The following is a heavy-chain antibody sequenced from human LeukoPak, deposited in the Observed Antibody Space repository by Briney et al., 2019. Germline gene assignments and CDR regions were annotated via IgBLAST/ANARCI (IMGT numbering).Heavy chain of an antibody. CDR1: GYTFISYG. Sequence: ASVKVSCKTSGYTFISYGISWVRQAPGQGLEWLGWISPHNGKTNYAQKLQGRVTMTTDTSTSTAYVELRSLRSDDTAVYYCARGGIDIVTVPVSNWFDPWGQGTLVTVSS. V-gene: IGHV1-18*01. CDR2: ISPHNGKT. CDR3: ARGGIDIVTVPVSNWFDP. J-gene: IGHJ5*02. D-gene: IGHD2/OR15-2a*01.